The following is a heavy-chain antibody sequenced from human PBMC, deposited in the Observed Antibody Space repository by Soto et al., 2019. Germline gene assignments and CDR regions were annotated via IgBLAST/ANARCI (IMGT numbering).Heavy chain of an antibody. V-gene: IGHV4-59*01. CDR1: GGSISFYY. D-gene: IGHD6-13*01. J-gene: IGHJ4*02. CDR2: IYSSGST. CDR3: AREGYSSRWNPIDY. Sequence: QVQLQESGPGLVKPSETLSLTCTVSGGSISFYYWSWIRQPPGKGLEWIAYIYSSGSTKYNPSLKSRVTISVDTSKNQLSLKLSSMSAADTAVYYCAREGYSSRWNPIDYWGQGTQVTVSS.